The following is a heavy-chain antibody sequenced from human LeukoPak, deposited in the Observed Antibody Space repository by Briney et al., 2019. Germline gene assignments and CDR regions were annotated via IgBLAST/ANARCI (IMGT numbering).Heavy chain of an antibody. CDR2: ISGSGGST. CDR1: GFTFSSYA. Sequence: GGSLRLSCAASGFTFSSYAMSWVRQAPGKGLEWVPAISGSGGSTYYADSVKGRFTISRDNSKNTLYLQMNSLRAEDTAVYYCAKGAQVVVITTVGTNWFDPWGQGTLVTVSS. J-gene: IGHJ5*02. V-gene: IGHV3-23*01. D-gene: IGHD3-22*01. CDR3: AKGAQVVVITTVGTNWFDP.